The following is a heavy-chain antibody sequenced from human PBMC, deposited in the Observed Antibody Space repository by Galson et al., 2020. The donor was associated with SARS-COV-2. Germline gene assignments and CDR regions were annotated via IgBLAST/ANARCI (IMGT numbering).Heavy chain of an antibody. CDR2: VNHRGST. Sequence: SQASETLSLTCAVYGGSFSDYYWSWIRQPPGRGLEWIGEVNHRGSTSYNPSLESRVRISLDASKKQFSLKLSSVTAADTAVYYCARHGRIAAAGTLNFDYWGQGTLVTVSS. D-gene: IGHD6-13*01. CDR1: GGSFSDYY. CDR3: ARHGRIAAAGTLNFDY. J-gene: IGHJ4*02. V-gene: IGHV4-34*01.